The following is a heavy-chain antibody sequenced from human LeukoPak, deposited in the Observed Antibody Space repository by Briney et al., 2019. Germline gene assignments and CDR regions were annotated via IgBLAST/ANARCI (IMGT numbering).Heavy chain of an antibody. D-gene: IGHD2-21*02. CDR3: ASGGLIVAMTGGHFDY. Sequence: PGGSLRLSCAASGFTFSSYAMSWVRQAPGKGLEWVAVISYDGNKKDYADSVKGRFTISRDNSKNTLYLQMNSLKTEDTAVYFCASGGLIVAMTGGHFDYWGQGALVTVSS. V-gene: IGHV3-30-3*01. J-gene: IGHJ4*02. CDR1: GFTFSSYA. CDR2: ISYDGNKK.